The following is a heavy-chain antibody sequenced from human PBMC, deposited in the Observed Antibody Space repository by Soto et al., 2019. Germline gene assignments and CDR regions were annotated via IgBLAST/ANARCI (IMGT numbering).Heavy chain of an antibody. D-gene: IGHD6-13*01. V-gene: IGHV3-48*02. J-gene: IGHJ5*02. CDR1: GFTFSSYS. CDR3: ARAPFAGIAAAGHRHLYNWFDP. CDR2: ISSSSSTI. Sequence: GGSLRLSCAASGFTFSSYSMNWVRQAPGKGLEWVSYISSSSSTIYYADSVKGRFTISRDNAKNSLYLQMNSLRDEDTAVYYCARAPFAGIAAAGHRHLYNWFDPWGQGTLVTVSS.